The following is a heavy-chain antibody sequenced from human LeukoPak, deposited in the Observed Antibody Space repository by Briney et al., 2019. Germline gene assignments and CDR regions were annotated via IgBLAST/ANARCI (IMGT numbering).Heavy chain of an antibody. J-gene: IGHJ5*02. CDR2: IDGDGSST. CDR3: ARDAYSGYDHGDNWFDP. V-gene: IGHV3-74*01. Sequence: PGGSLRLSCAASGFTFSTYWMHWVRQAPGKGLVWVSRIDGDGSSTFYADSVKGRFTISRDNAKNTVHLQMNSLRAEDTAVYYCARDAYSGYDHGDNWFDPWGQGTLVTVSS. D-gene: IGHD5-12*01. CDR1: GFTFSTYW.